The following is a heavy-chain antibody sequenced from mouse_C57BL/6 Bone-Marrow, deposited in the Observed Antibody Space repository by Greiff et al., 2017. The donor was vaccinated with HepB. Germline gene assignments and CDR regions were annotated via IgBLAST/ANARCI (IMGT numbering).Heavy chain of an antibody. D-gene: IGHD1-1*01. CDR2: IDPSDSYT. V-gene: IGHV1-50*01. CDR1: GYTFTSYW. Sequence: QVQLQQPGAELVKPGASVKLSCKASGYTFTSYWMQWVKQRPGQGLEWIGEIDPSDSYTNYNQKFKGKATLTVDTSSSTAYMQLSSLTSEDSAVYYCARGYYYGSSPAWFAYWGQGTLVTVSA. J-gene: IGHJ3*01. CDR3: ARGYYYGSSPAWFAY.